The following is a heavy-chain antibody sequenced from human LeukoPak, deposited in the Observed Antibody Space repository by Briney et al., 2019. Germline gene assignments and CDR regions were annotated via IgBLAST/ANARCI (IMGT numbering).Heavy chain of an antibody. CDR2: INPNSGGT. V-gene: IGHV1-2*02. D-gene: IGHD4-23*01. J-gene: IGHJ3*02. CDR3: ARPISTVVRRNAFDI. Sequence: ASVKVSCKASGYTFTGYYMHWVRQAPGQGLEWMGWINPNSGGTNYAQKFQGRVTMTRDTSISTAYMELSRLRSGDTAVYYCARPISTVVRRNAFDIWGQGTMVTVSS. CDR1: GYTFTGYY.